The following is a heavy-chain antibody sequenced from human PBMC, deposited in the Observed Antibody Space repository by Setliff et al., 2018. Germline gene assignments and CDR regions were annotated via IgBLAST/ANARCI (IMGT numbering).Heavy chain of an antibody. Sequence: PGGSLRLSCAASGFTFSSYWMHWVRQAPGKGLEWVAVTWPGGSNRFYADSVKGRFTISRDNSKNTLYLQMRSLRAEDTAVYYCVRDDVRGYYMDVWGKGTTVTVSS. CDR1: GFTFSSYW. J-gene: IGHJ6*03. D-gene: IGHD3-10*02. CDR3: VRDDVRGYYMDV. CDR2: TWPGGSNR. V-gene: IGHV3-33*08.